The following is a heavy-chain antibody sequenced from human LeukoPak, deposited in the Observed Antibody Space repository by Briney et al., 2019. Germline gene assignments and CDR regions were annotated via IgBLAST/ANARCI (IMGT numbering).Heavy chain of an antibody. V-gene: IGHV3-7*01. J-gene: IGHJ4*02. CDR1: GFIFSDYW. CDR3: TSLFSPN. CDR2: IKQDGSQE. Sequence: GGPLRLSCAASGFIFSDYWMSWVRQAPEKGLEWVANIKQDGSQEFYADSVKGRFTISRDNAKNSLYLQMDRLTPADTGVYYCTSLFSPNWGQGTLVTVSS.